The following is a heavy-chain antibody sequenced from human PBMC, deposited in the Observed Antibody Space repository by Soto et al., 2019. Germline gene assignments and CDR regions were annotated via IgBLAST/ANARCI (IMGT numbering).Heavy chain of an antibody. D-gene: IGHD6-6*01. V-gene: IGHV4-59*08. J-gene: IGHJ4*02. Sequence: PSETLSLTCTVSGGSISSYYWSWIRQPPGKGLEWIGYIYYSGSTNYNPSLKSRVTISVDTSKNQFSLKLSSVTAADTAVYYCARSLRGTAARREFDYWGQGTLVTVSS. CDR3: ARSLRGTAARREFDY. CDR2: IYYSGST. CDR1: GGSISSYY.